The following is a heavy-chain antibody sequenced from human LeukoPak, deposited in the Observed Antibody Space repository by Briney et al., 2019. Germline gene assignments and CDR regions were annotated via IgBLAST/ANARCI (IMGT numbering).Heavy chain of an antibody. J-gene: IGHJ5*02. D-gene: IGHD1-1*01. CDR3: ARVTTTGTDH. Sequence: SETLSLTCTVSGGSISSYYWSWIRQPPGKGLEWIGSIYYGGSPYYNPSLKSRVTISLDTSKNQFSLKLSSVTAADTAVYYCARVTTTGTDHWGQGTLVTVSS. V-gene: IGHV4-59*12. CDR2: IYYGGSP. CDR1: GGSISSYY.